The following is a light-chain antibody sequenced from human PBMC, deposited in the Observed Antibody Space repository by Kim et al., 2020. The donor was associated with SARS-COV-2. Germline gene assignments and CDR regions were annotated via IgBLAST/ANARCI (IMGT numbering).Light chain of an antibody. CDR2: DAS. CDR1: QSISSW. CDR3: QQYNSYRLT. V-gene: IGKV1-5*01. Sequence: SASVGDRVTITCRASQSISSWLAWYQQKPGKAPKLLIYDASSLESGVPSRFSGSGSGTEFTLTISSLQPDDFATYYCQQYNSYRLTFGGGTKVEIK. J-gene: IGKJ4*01.